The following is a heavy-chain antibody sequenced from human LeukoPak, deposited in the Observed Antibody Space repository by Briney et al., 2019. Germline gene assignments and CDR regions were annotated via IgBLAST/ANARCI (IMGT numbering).Heavy chain of an antibody. CDR3: AKTYYYHSSGSYYFDS. CDR1: GFTFSSYA. CDR2: ISYDGSNK. D-gene: IGHD3-22*01. Sequence: GGSLRLSCAASGFTFSSYAMHWVRQAPGKGLEWVAVISYDGSNKYYADSVKGRFTISRDNSKNTLYLQMNSLRAEDTAVYYCAKTYYYHSSGSYYFDSWGQGTLVTVSS. V-gene: IGHV3-30-3*02. J-gene: IGHJ4*02.